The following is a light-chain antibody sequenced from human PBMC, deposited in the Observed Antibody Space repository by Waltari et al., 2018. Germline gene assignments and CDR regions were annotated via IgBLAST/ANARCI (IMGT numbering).Light chain of an antibody. CDR1: QSVSTN. Sequence: EVVMTQSPATLSVSPGERATLSCRASQSVSTNLAWYQHKPGQAPRLLIYGASTRATGIPARFSGSGSGTEFTLTITSPQSEDFAAYYCQQYNSWPPWTFGQGTTVEIK. CDR3: QQYNSWPPWT. V-gene: IGKV3-15*01. CDR2: GAS. J-gene: IGKJ1*01.